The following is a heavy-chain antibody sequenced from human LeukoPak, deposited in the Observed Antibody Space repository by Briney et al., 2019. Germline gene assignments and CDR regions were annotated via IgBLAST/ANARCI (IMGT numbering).Heavy chain of an antibody. CDR3: ARDVRDYSSSYDY. D-gene: IGHD6-6*01. V-gene: IGHV1-8*01. J-gene: IGHJ4*02. CDR1: GYTFTSYD. Sequence: ASVKVSCKASGYTFTSYDINRVRQATGQGLEWMGWMNPNSGNTGYAQKFQGRVTMTRNTSISTAYLELSSLRSEDTAVYYCARDVRDYSSSYDYWGQGTLVTVPS. CDR2: MNPNSGNT.